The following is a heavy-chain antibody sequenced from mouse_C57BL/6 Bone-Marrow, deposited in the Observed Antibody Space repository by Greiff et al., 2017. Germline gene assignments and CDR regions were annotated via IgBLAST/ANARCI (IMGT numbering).Heavy chain of an antibody. Sequence: EVMLVESEGGLVQPGRSMKLSCTASGFTFSDYYMAWVRQVPEKGLEWVANINYDGSSTYYLDSLKSRFIISIDNAKNILYLQMSSLKSEDTATYYCARDRDYWGQGTSVTVSS. J-gene: IGHJ4*01. CDR2: INYDGSST. V-gene: IGHV5-16*01. CDR3: ARDRDY. CDR1: GFTFSDYY.